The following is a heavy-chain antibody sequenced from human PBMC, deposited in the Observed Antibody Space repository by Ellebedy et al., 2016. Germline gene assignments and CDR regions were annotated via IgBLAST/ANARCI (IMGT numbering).Heavy chain of an antibody. J-gene: IGHJ3*02. D-gene: IGHD3-3*01. CDR3: ARAASYYDFWSGYYTSGAFDI. V-gene: IGHV3-30-3*01. CDR2: ISYDGSNK. Sequence: GGSLRLXXAASGFTFSSYAMHWVRQAPGKGLEWVAVISYDGSNKYYADSVKGRFTISRDNSKNTLYLQMNSLRAEDTAVYYCARAASYYDFWSGYYTSGAFDIWGQGTMVTVSS. CDR1: GFTFSSYA.